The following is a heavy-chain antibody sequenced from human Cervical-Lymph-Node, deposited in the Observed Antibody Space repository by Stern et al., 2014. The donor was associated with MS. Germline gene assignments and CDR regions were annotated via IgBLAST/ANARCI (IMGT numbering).Heavy chain of an antibody. CDR3: ARGGGYSYSTLDY. J-gene: IGHJ4*02. CDR1: AYTITDYY. V-gene: IGHV1-2*02. Sequence: QLVQSGAEVKKPGASVKVSCKASAYTITDYYTHWVRQAPGHGLEWMGWINPNSGGTYSAQKFQGTLTMTRDTSISTAYMELSSLRSDDTAVYYCARGGGYSYSTLDYWGQGTQVTVSS. CDR2: INPNSGGT. D-gene: IGHD3-10*01.